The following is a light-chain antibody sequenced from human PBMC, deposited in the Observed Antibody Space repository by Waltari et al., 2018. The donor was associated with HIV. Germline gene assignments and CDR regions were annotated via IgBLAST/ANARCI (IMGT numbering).Light chain of an antibody. CDR3: QQLHTYPHS. CDR2: DAS. V-gene: IGKV1-9*01. Sequence: DIQLTQSPSFLSASLKERVTITCLTSQGISTSLAWYQQRPGQAPELLIYDASVLHTGVPSRFSGSGSGTRFTLTISSLQPDDFGVYYCQQLHTYPHSFGGGTNVE. J-gene: IGKJ4*01. CDR1: QGISTS.